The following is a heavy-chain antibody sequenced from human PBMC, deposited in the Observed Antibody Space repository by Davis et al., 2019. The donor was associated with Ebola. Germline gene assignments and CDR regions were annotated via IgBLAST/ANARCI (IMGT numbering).Heavy chain of an antibody. V-gene: IGHV3-23*01. CDR2: ISGSGGST. Sequence: GGSLRLSCAASGFTFSSYAMSWVRQAPGKGLEWVSAISGSGGSTYYAAPVKGRFTISRDDSKNTLYLQMNSLKTEDTAVYYCTTQKSSGWYLDFDYWGQGTLVTVSS. D-gene: IGHD6-19*01. CDR3: TTQKSSGWYLDFDY. CDR1: GFTFSSYA. J-gene: IGHJ4*02.